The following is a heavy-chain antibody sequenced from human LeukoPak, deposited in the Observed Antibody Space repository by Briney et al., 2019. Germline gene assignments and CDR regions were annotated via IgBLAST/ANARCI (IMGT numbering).Heavy chain of an antibody. Sequence: SETLSLTCTVSGYSISSGYYWGWIRQPPGKGLECIGSIYHSGSTYYNPSLKSRVTISVDTSKNQFSLKLSSVTAADTAVYYCARVSYDRSGLGQRIDYWGQGTLVTVSS. CDR3: ARVSYDRSGLGQRIDY. CDR1: GYSISSGYY. D-gene: IGHD3-22*01. V-gene: IGHV4-38-2*02. J-gene: IGHJ4*02. CDR2: IYHSGST.